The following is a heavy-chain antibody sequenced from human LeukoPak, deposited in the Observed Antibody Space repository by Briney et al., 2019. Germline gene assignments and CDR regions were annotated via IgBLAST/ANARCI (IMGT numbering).Heavy chain of an antibody. Sequence: PGGSLRLSCAASGFTFDDYAMHWVRQAPGKGLEWVSGISWNSGSIGYADSVKGRFTISRDNAKNSLYLQMNSLRAEDTALYYCAKALIVGVSTGAFDIWDQGTMVTVST. CDR1: GFTFDDYA. CDR2: ISWNSGSI. CDR3: AKALIVGVSTGAFDI. J-gene: IGHJ3*02. D-gene: IGHD1-26*01. V-gene: IGHV3-9*01.